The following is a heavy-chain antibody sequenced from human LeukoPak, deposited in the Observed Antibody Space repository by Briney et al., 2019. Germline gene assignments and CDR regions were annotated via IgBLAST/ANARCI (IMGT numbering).Heavy chain of an antibody. V-gene: IGHV3-30*18. J-gene: IGHJ4*02. CDR3: AKDQYYYDSSGYYWNYFDY. D-gene: IGHD3-22*01. Sequence: PGGSLRLSCAASGFTFSSYGMHWVRQAPGKGLEWVAVISYDGSNKYYADSVKGRFTISRDNSKNTLYLQMNSLRAEDTAVYYCAKDQYYYDSSGYYWNYFDYWGQGTLVTVSS. CDR2: ISYDGSNK. CDR1: GFTFSSYG.